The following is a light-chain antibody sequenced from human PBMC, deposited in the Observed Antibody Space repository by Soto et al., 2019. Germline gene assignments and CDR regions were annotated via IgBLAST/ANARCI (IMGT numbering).Light chain of an antibody. J-gene: IGLJ2*01. CDR1: SSNIGNKY. Sequence: QSVLTQPPSVSAAPGQKVTISCSGISSNIGNKYVSWYQQLPGTAPKLLIYDNNKRPSGIPDRFSGSKSGTSATLGITGLQTGDEADYYCGTWDSSLSAGVFGGGTKVTVL. V-gene: IGLV1-51*01. CDR2: DNN. CDR3: GTWDSSLSAGV.